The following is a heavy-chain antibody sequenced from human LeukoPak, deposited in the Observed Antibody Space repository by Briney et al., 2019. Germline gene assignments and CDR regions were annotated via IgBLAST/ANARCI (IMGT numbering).Heavy chain of an antibody. V-gene: IGHV3-7*01. CDR1: GFTFSNYW. Sequence: GGSLRLSCAASGFTFSNYWVNWVRQAPGKGLEWVANIKQDGSETYYVDSVKGRFTISRDNAKNSLYLQMNSLRAEDTALYYCDSTNSFSYWGQGTLVTVSS. D-gene: IGHD2-2*01. CDR2: IKQDGSET. CDR3: DSTNSFSY. J-gene: IGHJ4*02.